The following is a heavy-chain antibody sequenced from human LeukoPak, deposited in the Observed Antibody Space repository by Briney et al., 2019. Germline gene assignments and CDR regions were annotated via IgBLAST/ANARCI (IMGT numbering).Heavy chain of an antibody. Sequence: PGGSLRLSCTASGFSFNNYGMHWVCQAPGKGLEWVAFIRYDGSIKYYADSVKGRFTISRDNSKNTLYLQMNSLRAEDTAVYYCARASEWALDYWGQGTLVTVSS. D-gene: IGHD2-8*01. CDR1: GFSFNNYG. CDR3: ARASEWALDY. V-gene: IGHV3-30*02. CDR2: IRYDGSIK. J-gene: IGHJ4*02.